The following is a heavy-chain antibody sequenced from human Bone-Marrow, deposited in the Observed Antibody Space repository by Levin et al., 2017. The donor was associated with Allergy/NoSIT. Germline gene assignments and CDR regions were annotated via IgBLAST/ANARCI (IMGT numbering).Heavy chain of an antibody. V-gene: IGHV1-2*02. CDR1: GYTFIGSF. CDR3: TRDPADIMVGIDY. Sequence: GASVKVSCKTSGYTFIGSFIHLVRHSPGQGLEWMGWINSNTGDTVYGHQFQGRVTMTRDTSISTAYLELNTLTSDDTAVYFCTRDPADIMVGIDYWGQGTLVTVSS. D-gene: IGHD2-8*01. J-gene: IGHJ4*02. CDR2: INSNTGDT.